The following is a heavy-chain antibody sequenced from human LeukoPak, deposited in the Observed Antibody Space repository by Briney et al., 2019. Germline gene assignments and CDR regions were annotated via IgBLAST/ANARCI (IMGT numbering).Heavy chain of an antibody. CDR1: GYTFTGYY. Sequence: GASVKVSCKASGYTFTGYYMHWVRQAPGQGLEWMGWINPNSGGTNYAQKFQGRVTMTRDTSISTAYMELSRLRSDDTAVNYCARGDYSNYTPLVSPHNWFDPWGQGTLVTVSS. CDR2: INPNSGGT. J-gene: IGHJ5*02. D-gene: IGHD4-11*01. V-gene: IGHV1-2*02. CDR3: ARGDYSNYTPLVSPHNWFDP.